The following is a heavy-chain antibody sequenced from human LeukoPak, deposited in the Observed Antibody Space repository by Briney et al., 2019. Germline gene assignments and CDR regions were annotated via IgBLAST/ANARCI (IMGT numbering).Heavy chain of an antibody. D-gene: IGHD6-19*01. CDR2: IYHSGST. V-gene: IGHV4-38-2*02. Sequence: SQTLSLTCTVSGYSISSGYYWGWIRQPPGKGLEWIGSIYHSGSTYYNPSLKSRVTISVDRSKNQFSLKLSSVTAADTAVYYCAREQRNSSGWYAPTLIGMDVWGQGTTVTVSS. CDR1: GYSISSGYY. CDR3: AREQRNSSGWYAPTLIGMDV. J-gene: IGHJ6*02.